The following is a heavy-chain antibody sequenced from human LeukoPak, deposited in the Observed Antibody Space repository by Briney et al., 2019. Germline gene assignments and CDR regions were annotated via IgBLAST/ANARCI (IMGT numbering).Heavy chain of an antibody. CDR2: IHPEGNEK. CDR1: GFSFTNFW. CDR3: ARGDAFSGDH. V-gene: IGHV3-7*04. Sequence: GGSLRLSSAVSGFSFTNFWMSWVRQAPGRGLEWVANIHPEGNEKYHVGSVKGRYTISRDNTKNLLFLQMNGLRVEDTAVYYCARGDAFSGDHWGQGTLVTVSS. J-gene: IGHJ4*02.